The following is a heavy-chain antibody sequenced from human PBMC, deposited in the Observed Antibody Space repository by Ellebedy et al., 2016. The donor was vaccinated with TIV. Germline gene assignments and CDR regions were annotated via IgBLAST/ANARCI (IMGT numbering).Heavy chain of an antibody. J-gene: IGHJ4*02. CDR2: ISSSSSYI. V-gene: IGHV3-11*06. CDR3: ARGKGSTRTYYFDY. CDR1: GFTFSDYY. D-gene: IGHD2-2*01. Sequence: GESLKISXAASGFTFSDYYMSWIRQAPGKGLEWVSYISSSSSYIYYADSVKGRFTISRDNAKNSLYLQMNSLRAEDTAVYYCARGKGSTRTYYFDYWGQGTLVTVSS.